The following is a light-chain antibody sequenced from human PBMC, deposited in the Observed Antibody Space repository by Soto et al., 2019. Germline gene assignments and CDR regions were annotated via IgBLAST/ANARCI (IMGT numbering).Light chain of an antibody. V-gene: IGKV3-20*01. CDR1: QSISSSY. CDR2: GAS. Sequence: IVLTQSPGTLSLSPGESATLSCRASQSISSSYLAWYQQKPGQAPRLLIYGASNRATAIPDRFSGSGSGTDFTLTISRLEPEDFAAYYCQQSDDSPGTFGQGTKVDIK. J-gene: IGKJ1*01. CDR3: QQSDDSPGT.